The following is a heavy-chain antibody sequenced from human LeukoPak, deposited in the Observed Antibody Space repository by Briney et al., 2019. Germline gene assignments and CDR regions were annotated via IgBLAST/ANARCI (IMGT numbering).Heavy chain of an antibody. CDR3: ARAAGGYDPIGY. CDR1: GYTFTSND. Sequence: ASVKVSCKASGYTFTSNDINWVRQAPGQGPEWMGWINPKSGDSGYAQKFRGRVTITRDTSISTAYMELSSLRSDDTAVYYCARAAGGYDPIGYWGQGTLVTVSS. D-gene: IGHD2-2*01. V-gene: IGHV1-8*03. J-gene: IGHJ4*02. CDR2: INPKSGDS.